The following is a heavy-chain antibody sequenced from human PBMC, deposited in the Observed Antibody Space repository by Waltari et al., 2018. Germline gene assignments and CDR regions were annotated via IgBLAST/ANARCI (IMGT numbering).Heavy chain of an antibody. CDR1: GFTFTNHA. J-gene: IGHJ4*02. Sequence: QVEFVESGGGVVQPGRSLRLSCEASGFTFTNHAMHWVRQAPGKGLEWLALIAYDGKTDFYADSVKGRFTISRDNSKSTLHLQMNRLKTEDTAIYFCARGRFLEWLFLDFWGQGALVTVSS. V-gene: IGHV3-30*03. D-gene: IGHD3-3*01. CDR2: IAYDGKTD. CDR3: ARGRFLEWLFLDF.